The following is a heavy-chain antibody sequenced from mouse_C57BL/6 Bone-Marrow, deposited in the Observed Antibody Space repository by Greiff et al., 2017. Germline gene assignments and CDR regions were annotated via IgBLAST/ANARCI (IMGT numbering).Heavy chain of an antibody. CDR3: ARNGDYDLCAY. Sequence: QVQLQQPGAELVRPGTSVKMSCKASGYTFTSYWMHWVKQRPGQGLEWIGVIDPSDSYTNYNQKFKGKATLTVDTSSSTAYMQLSSLTSGDSAVYACARNGDYDLCAYGGRGTLVTVSA. J-gene: IGHJ3*01. CDR2: IDPSDSYT. D-gene: IGHD2-4*01. V-gene: IGHV1-59*01. CDR1: GYTFTSYW.